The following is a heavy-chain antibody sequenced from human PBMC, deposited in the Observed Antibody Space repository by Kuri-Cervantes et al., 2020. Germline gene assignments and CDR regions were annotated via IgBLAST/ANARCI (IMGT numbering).Heavy chain of an antibody. V-gene: IGHV3-13*01. D-gene: IGHD4-17*01. CDR3: ARGQLDYGDYGKGVRDAFDI. J-gene: IGHJ3*02. CDR2: IGTAGDT. CDR1: GLTFSSYD. Sequence: GESLKISCAASGLTFSSYDMHWVRQATGKGLEWVSAIGTAGDTYYPGSVKGRFTISRENAKNSLYLQMNSLRAGDTAVYYCARGQLDYGDYGKGVRDAFDIWGQGTMVTVSS.